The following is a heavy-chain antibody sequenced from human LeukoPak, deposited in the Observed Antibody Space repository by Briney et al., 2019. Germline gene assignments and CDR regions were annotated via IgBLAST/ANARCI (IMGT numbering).Heavy chain of an antibody. CDR1: GFTFSSYA. J-gene: IGHJ4*02. D-gene: IGHD3-9*01. CDR3: ARDLWYDILTGFDY. CDR2: ISYDGSNK. V-gene: IGHV3-30-3*01. Sequence: PGRSLRLSCAASGFTFSSYAMHRVRQAPGKGLEWVAVISYDGSNKYYADSVRGRFTISRDNSKNTLYLQMNSLRAEDTAVYYCARDLWYDILTGFDYWGQGTLVTVSS.